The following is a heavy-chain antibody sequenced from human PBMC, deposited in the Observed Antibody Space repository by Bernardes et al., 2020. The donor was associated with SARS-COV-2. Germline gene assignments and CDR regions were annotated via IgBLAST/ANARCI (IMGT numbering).Heavy chain of an antibody. CDR3: ARDDYSNRLTYSYNYMDV. V-gene: IGHV3-23*01. CDR2: IRGSGGNT. D-gene: IGHD4-4*01. J-gene: IGHJ6*03. Sequence: GGSLRLSCAASGFTFSNYAMSWVRQAPGKGLEWVSSIRGSGGNTYYADSVKGRFTISRDNSKNTLDVQMNSLRVEDTAVYYCARDDYSNRLTYSYNYMDVWGKGTTVTVSS. CDR1: GFTFSNYA.